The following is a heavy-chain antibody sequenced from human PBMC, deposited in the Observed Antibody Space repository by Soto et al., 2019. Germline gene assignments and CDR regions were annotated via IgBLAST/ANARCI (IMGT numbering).Heavy chain of an antibody. CDR1: GGSISSSSYY. CDR3: ARHVVVYYDFWSGSNWFDP. Sequence: QLQLQESGPGLVKPSETLSLTCTVSGGSISSSSYYWGWIRQPPGKGLEWIGSIYYSGSTYYNPSLKSRVTISVDTSKNQFSLKLSSVTAADTAVYYCARHVVVYYDFWSGSNWFDPWGQGTLVTVSS. D-gene: IGHD3-3*01. V-gene: IGHV4-39*01. J-gene: IGHJ5*02. CDR2: IYYSGST.